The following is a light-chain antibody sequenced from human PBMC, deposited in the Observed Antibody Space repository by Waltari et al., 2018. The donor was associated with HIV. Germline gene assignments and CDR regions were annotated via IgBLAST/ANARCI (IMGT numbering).Light chain of an antibody. CDR3: QQYGTSPYT. Sequence: EIALTQSPGTLSLSPGERATLSCRASQSVTSSYLAWYQQKPGQAPRLLIYGASTRATDLPDRFSGSGSGTDFTLTISRLEPEDSAVYCCQQYGTSPYTFGLGTKLEI. J-gene: IGKJ2*01. CDR2: GAS. V-gene: IGKV3-20*01. CDR1: QSVTSSY.